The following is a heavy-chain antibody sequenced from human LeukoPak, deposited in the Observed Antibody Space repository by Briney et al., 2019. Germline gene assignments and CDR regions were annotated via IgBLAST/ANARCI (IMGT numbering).Heavy chain of an antibody. V-gene: IGHV3-23*01. D-gene: IGHD3-22*01. CDR2: ISGSGGST. Sequence: SGGSLRVSCAASGFTFSSYAMSWVRQAPGKGLEWVSGISGSGGSTYYADSAKGRFTISRDNSKNTLYLQMNSLRAEDTAVYYCAKDPQFYYDSSGLQDYWGQGTLVTVSS. CDR1: GFTFSSYA. CDR3: AKDPQFYYDSSGLQDY. J-gene: IGHJ4*02.